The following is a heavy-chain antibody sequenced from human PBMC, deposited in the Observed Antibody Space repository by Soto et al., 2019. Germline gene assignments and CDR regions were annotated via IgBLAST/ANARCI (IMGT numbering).Heavy chain of an antibody. Sequence: QVQLVESGGGVVQPGRSLRLSCAASEFTFSNFGMHWVRQAPGKGLEWVAAISADGSDKYFSGSVKGRFTISIDNSKNTLFLQMNSLRVEDTAVYYCVKGSDVARQELDYWGQGTLFTVSS. CDR1: EFTFSNFG. CDR3: VKGSDVARQELDY. CDR2: ISADGSDK. D-gene: IGHD3-3*01. J-gene: IGHJ4*02. V-gene: IGHV3-30*18.